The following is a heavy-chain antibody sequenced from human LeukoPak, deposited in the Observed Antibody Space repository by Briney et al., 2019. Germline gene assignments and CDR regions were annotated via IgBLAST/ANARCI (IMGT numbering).Heavy chain of an antibody. Sequence: PGGSLRLSCSASGFTFSTYWMSWVRQAPGKGLEWVANMRRDGNEIYYLDSVRGRFTISRDNSGSTLYLQMNSLRAEDTAVYWCARGHSSGWYYFDSWGQGTLVTVSS. J-gene: IGHJ4*02. CDR2: MRRDGNEI. CDR1: GFTFSTYW. V-gene: IGHV3-7*03. D-gene: IGHD6-19*01. CDR3: ARGHSSGWYYFDS.